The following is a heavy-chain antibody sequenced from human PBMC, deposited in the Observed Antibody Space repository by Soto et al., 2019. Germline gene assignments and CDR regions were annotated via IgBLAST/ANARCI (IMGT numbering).Heavy chain of an antibody. CDR3: ATRPHKSRNTGYLAVFDF. V-gene: IGHV3-23*01. Sequence: GSLRLSCAASGFTFSNYAMTWVRQAPGKGLQWVSAISGSGSSTKYADSVNGRFTISRDNAKNSLHLQMNSLRAEDTAVYYCATRPHKSRNTGYLAVFDFWGQGTLVTVSS. CDR1: GFTFSNYA. J-gene: IGHJ4*02. D-gene: IGHD3-9*01. CDR2: ISGSGSST.